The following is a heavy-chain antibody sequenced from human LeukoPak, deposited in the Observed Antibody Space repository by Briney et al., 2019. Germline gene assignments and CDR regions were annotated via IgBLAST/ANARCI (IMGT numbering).Heavy chain of an antibody. D-gene: IGHD3-22*01. V-gene: IGHV3-49*04. J-gene: IGHJ4*02. CDR1: GFTFGDYA. Sequence: GGSLRLSCTASGFTFGDYAMSWVRQAPGKGLEWVGFIRSKAYGGTTEYAASVKGRFTISRDDSKSIAYLQMNSLKAEDTAVYYCTKPYYYDSSGYHSPDYWGQGTLVTVSS. CDR3: TKPYYYDSSGYHSPDY. CDR2: IRSKAYGGTT.